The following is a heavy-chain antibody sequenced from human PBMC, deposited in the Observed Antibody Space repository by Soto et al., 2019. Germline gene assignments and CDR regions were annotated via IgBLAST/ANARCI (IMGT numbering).Heavy chain of an antibody. CDR1: GFTFSSYS. V-gene: IGHV3-21*01. D-gene: IGHD3-22*01. Sequence: GGSLRLSCAASGFTFSSYSMNWVRQAPGKGLEWVSSISSSSSYIYYADSVKGRFTISRDNAKNSLYLQMNSLRAEDTAVYYCARTTGYDSSGYYWRNYGMDVWGQGTTVTVSS. CDR3: ARTTGYDSSGYYWRNYGMDV. J-gene: IGHJ6*02. CDR2: ISSSSSYI.